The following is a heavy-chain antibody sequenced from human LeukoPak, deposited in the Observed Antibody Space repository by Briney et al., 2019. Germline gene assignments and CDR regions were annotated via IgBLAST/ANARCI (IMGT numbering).Heavy chain of an antibody. CDR3: ARHIGLVAPDGFDI. V-gene: IGHV5-51*01. Sequence: GESLKISCKGSGYSSTNYWIGWVRQMPGKGLEWMGMIYSGDSATRYNPSFQGQVTISVDKSISTSYLQWSSLNASDTAPYYCARHIGLVAPDGFDIWGKGTMVTVSS. J-gene: IGHJ3*02. D-gene: IGHD2-8*02. CDR1: GYSSTNYW. CDR2: IYSGDSAT.